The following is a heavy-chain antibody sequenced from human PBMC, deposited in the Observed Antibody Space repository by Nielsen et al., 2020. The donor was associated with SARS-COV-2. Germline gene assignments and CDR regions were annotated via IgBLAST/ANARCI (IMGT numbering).Heavy chain of an antibody. J-gene: IGHJ4*02. D-gene: IGHD3-22*01. CDR3: ASSFSSDNNGYYDFDY. CDR2: IYNSGGT. Sequence: SETLSLTCTVSGGSIIKAGYYWSWIRQRPGEGLEWIGCIYNSGGTYYNPSLKSRVSISRDIATNQFSLKLSSLTAADAAVYFCASSFSSDNNGYYDFDYWGQGTLVTVSS. V-gene: IGHV4-31*03. CDR1: GGSIIKAGYY.